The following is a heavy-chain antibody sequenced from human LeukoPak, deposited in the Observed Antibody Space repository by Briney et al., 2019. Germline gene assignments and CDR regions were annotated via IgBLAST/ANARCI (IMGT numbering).Heavy chain of an antibody. CDR3: ARGPPVGYCSSTSCRDPKRSAFGI. Sequence: SETLSLTCAVYGGSFSGYYWSWIRQPPGKGLEWIGEINHSGSTNYNPSLKSRVTISVDTSKNQFSLKLSSVTAADTAVYYCARGPPVGYCSSTSCRDPKRSAFGIWGQGTMVTVSS. CDR1: GGSFSGYY. D-gene: IGHD2-2*01. V-gene: IGHV4-34*01. CDR2: INHSGST. J-gene: IGHJ3*02.